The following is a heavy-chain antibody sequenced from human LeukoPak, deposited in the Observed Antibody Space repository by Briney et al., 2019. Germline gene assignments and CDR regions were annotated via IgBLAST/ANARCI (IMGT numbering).Heavy chain of an antibody. CDR2: IHNSGSP. D-gene: IGHD6-19*01. J-gene: IGHJ4*02. V-gene: IGHV4-4*07. Sequence: SETLSLTCSASGSSITTYGWSWIRQSAGKGLEWIARIHNSGSPHYNPSLTGRVTMSLDTSKNQFSLKLTSVTAADTAVYYCARDLGNVGWLIDYWGQGNRVTVSS. CDR1: GSSITTYG. CDR3: ARDLGNVGWLIDY.